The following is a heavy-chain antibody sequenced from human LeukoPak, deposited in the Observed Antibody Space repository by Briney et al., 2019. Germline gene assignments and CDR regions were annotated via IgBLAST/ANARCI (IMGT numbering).Heavy chain of an antibody. D-gene: IGHD2-2*01. CDR1: GFTFSSYA. J-gene: IGHJ4*02. CDR3: AKAHDIVVVLDY. V-gene: IGHV3-23*01. Sequence: GGSLRLSCAASGFTFSSYAMSWVRQAPGKGLEWVAPISGTGATTYYADSVKGRFTISRDNSKNTLYLQMNSLRAEDTAVYYCAKAHDIVVVLDYWGQGTLVTVSS. CDR2: ISGTGATT.